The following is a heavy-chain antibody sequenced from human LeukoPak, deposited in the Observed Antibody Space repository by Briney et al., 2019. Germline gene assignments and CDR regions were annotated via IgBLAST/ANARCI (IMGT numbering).Heavy chain of an antibody. Sequence: SETLSLTCSVYGGSFSDYYWSWIRQPPGKGLEWIGEINHSGSTNYNPDNPSLKSRVTISVDTSKNQFSLKLSSVTAADTAVYYCARGTARGLRGYSYANVYYFDYWGQGTLVTVSS. V-gene: IGHV4-34*01. CDR2: INHSGST. CDR1: GGSFSDYY. CDR3: ARGTARGLRGYSYANVYYFDY. D-gene: IGHD5-18*01. J-gene: IGHJ4*02.